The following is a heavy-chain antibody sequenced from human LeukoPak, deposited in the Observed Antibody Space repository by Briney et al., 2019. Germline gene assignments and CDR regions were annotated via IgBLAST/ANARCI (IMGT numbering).Heavy chain of an antibody. CDR1: GGSISSGDYY. J-gene: IGHJ3*02. V-gene: IGHV4-30-4*01. CDR3: ARSPVVMSRRGPSHAFDI. CDR2: IYYSGST. Sequence: SQTLSLTCTVSGGSISSGDYYWSWIRQPPGKGLEWIVYIYYSGSTYYNPSLKSRVTISVDTSKNQFSLKLSSVTAADTAVYYCARSPVVMSRRGPSHAFDIWGQGTMVTVSS. D-gene: IGHD2/OR15-2a*01.